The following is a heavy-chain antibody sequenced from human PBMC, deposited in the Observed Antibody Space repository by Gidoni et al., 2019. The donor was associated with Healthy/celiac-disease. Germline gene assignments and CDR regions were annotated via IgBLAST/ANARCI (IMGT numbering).Heavy chain of an antibody. CDR2: ISGSGGST. CDR3: AKAMVAAADPFDL. Sequence: FSSYAMSWVRQAPGKGLEWVSAISGSGGSTYYADSVKGRFTITRDNSKNKLYLQMNSLRAEDTAVYYCAKAMVAAADPFDLWGRGTLVTVSS. V-gene: IGHV3-23*01. CDR1: FSSYA. D-gene: IGHD6-13*01. J-gene: IGHJ2*01.